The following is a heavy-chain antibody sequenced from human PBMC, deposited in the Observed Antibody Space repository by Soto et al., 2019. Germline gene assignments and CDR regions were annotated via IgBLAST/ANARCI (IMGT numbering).Heavy chain of an antibody. CDR1: AGTFSSYA. J-gene: IGHJ6*02. D-gene: IGHD6-13*01. Sequence: VSCKASAGTFSSYAISWVRQAPGQGLEWMGGIIPIFGTANYAQKFQGRVTITADESTSTVYMELSALIPDDTAVYYCARSLLDEYSSSWRSAYYGMDVWGQGTTVTVSS. V-gene: IGHV1-69*01. CDR2: IIPIFGTA. CDR3: ARSLLDEYSSSWRSAYYGMDV.